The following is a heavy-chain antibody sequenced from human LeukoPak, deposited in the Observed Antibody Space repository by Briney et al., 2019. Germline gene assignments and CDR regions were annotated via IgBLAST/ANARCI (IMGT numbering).Heavy chain of an antibody. J-gene: IGHJ4*02. V-gene: IGHV3-7*03. D-gene: IGHD3-22*01. CDR1: GFTFSSYW. Sequence: GGSLRLSCAASGFTFSSYWMSWVRQAPGKGLEWVANIKQDGSNKYYADSVKGRFTISRDNSKNTLYLQMNSLRAEDTAVYYCAKDGDAYDSSGYPDYWGQGTLVTVSS. CDR2: IKQDGSNK. CDR3: AKDGDAYDSSGYPDY.